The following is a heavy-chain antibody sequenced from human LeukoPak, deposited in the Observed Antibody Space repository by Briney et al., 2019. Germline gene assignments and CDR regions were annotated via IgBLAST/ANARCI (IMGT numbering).Heavy chain of an antibody. CDR2: ISGSGGST. CDR1: RFTFSSYA. D-gene: IGHD1-26*01. J-gene: IGHJ4*02. CDR3: AKVVGATIVRGAPFDY. V-gene: IGHV3-23*01. Sequence: GGSLRLSCAASRFTFSSYAMSWVRQAPGKGLEWVSAISGSGGSTYYADSVKGRFTISRDNSKNTLYLQMNSLRAEDTAVYYCAKVVGATIVRGAPFDYWGQGTLVTVSA.